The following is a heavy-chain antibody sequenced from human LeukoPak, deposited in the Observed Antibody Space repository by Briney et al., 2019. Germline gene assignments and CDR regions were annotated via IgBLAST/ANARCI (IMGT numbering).Heavy chain of an antibody. D-gene: IGHD1-26*01. J-gene: IGHJ4*02. CDR3: VRDLRGAGDY. CDR1: GFTFSTYA. CDR2: ITSDGGTT. Sequence: PGGSLRLSCAASGFTFSTYAMHWVRQAPGKGLEYLSSITSDGGTTYYANSLKGRFTISRDNSKNTLYLQMGSLRADDMAVYYCVRDLRGAGDYWGLGTLVTVSS. V-gene: IGHV3-64*01.